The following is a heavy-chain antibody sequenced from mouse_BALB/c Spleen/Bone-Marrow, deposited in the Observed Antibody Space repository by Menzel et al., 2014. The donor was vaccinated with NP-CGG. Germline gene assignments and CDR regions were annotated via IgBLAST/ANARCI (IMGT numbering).Heavy chain of an antibody. CDR2: ISNGGGST. Sequence: EVKLMESGGGLVQPGGSLKLSCATSGFTFSDYYMYWVRQTPEKRLEWVAYISNGGGSTYYPDTVKGRFTISGDNAKNTLYLQMSRLKSEDTAMYYCARQDYSYYYAMDYWGQGTSVAVSS. D-gene: IGHD2-13*01. CDR1: GFTFSDYY. J-gene: IGHJ4*01. CDR3: ARQDYSYYYAMDY. V-gene: IGHV5-12*02.